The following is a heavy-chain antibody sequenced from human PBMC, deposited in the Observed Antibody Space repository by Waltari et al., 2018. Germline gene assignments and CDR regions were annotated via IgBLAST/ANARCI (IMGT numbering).Heavy chain of an antibody. J-gene: IGHJ5*02. CDR3: ARDRGRGLYLDT. CDR1: GDSMSSTDC. Sequence: QLQLQESGPGLVKPSGTLSLSCAVSGDSMSSTDCWSWVRQSPQKGLEWIGQVRGDGRTNYNPSFASRLTMSLDTSNNQFSLMVTSATAADTAVYYCARDRGRGLYLDTWGTGTLVTVSP. D-gene: IGHD2-15*01. V-gene: IGHV4-4*02. CDR2: VRGDGRT.